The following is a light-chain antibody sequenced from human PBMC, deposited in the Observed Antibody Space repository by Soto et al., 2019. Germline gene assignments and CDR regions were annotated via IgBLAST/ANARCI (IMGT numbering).Light chain of an antibody. CDR2: DAS. J-gene: IGKJ1*01. Sequence: EIVLTQSPGTLSLSPGERATLSCRASQSVSSDYLAWYQQRPGQSPRLLIYDASSRATGIPDRLSGSGSGTDFTLTIRRLEPEDFAVYYCQQYGSSPWTFGQGTKVEI. CDR1: QSVSSDY. CDR3: QQYGSSPWT. V-gene: IGKV3-20*01.